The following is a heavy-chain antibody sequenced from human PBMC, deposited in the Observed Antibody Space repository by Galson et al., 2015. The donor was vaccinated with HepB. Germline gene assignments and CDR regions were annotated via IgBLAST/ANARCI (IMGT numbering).Heavy chain of an antibody. CDR2: IYWDDDK. J-gene: IGHJ5*02. D-gene: IGHD2-2*01. CDR1: GFSLSTSGVG. CDR3: AHRQSVVVPAESNWFDP. V-gene: IGHV2-5*02. Sequence: PALVKPTQTLTLTCTFSGFSLSTSGVGVGWIRQPPGKALEWLALIYWDDDKRYSPSLKSRLTITKDTSKNQVVLTMTNMDPVDTATYYCAHRQSVVVPAESNWFDPWGQGTLVTVSS.